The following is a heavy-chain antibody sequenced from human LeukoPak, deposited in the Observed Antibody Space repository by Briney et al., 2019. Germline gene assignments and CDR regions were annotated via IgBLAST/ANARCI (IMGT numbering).Heavy chain of an antibody. CDR2: ISTYNGNT. J-gene: IGHJ6*02. V-gene: IGHV1-18*01. CDR1: GYTFTSYG. Sequence: GASVKVSCKASGYTFTSYGISWVRQAPGQGLEWMGWISTYNGNTNYAQKLQGRVTMTTDTSTSTAYMELRSLRSDDTAVYYCARLEYYDILTGYSPSGMDVWGQGTTVTVSS. D-gene: IGHD3-9*01. CDR3: ARLEYYDILTGYSPSGMDV.